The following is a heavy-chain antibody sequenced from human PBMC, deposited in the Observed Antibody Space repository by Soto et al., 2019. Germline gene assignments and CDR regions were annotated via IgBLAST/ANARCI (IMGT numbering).Heavy chain of an antibody. V-gene: IGHV3-53*01. CDR1: GFTVSRNY. Sequence: GGSLRLSCAASGFTVSRNYMSWVRQAPGKGLEWVSVIYSGGSTYYADSVKGRFTISRDNSKNTLYLQMNSLRAEDTAVYYCAREITHRTITIFGVVPYYGMDVWGQGTTVTVSS. CDR3: AREITHRTITIFGVVPYYGMDV. D-gene: IGHD3-3*01. J-gene: IGHJ6*02. CDR2: IYSGGST.